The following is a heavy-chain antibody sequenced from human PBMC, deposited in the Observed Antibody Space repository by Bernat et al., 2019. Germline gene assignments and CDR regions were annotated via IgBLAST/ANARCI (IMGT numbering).Heavy chain of an antibody. CDR3: AKEGPSSSWYFLVDY. CDR2: ISYDGSNK. J-gene: IGHJ4*02. D-gene: IGHD6-13*01. Sequence: QVQLVESGGGVVQPGRSLRLSCAASGFTFSSYGMHGVRQAPGKGLEWVAVISYDGSNKYYADSVKGRFTISRDNSKNTLYLQMNSLRAEDTAVYYCAKEGPSSSWYFLVDYWGQGTLVTASS. CDR1: GFTFSSYG. V-gene: IGHV3-30*18.